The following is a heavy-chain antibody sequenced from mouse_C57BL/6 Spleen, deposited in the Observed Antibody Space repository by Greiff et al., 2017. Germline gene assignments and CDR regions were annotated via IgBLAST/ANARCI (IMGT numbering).Heavy chain of an antibody. Sequence: VQLQQPGAELVMPGASVKLSCKASGYTFTSYWMHWVKQRPGQGLEWIGEIDPSDSYTNYNQKFKGKSTLTVDKSSSTAYMQLSSRTSEDSAVYYCATVISDYWGQGTTLTVSS. CDR3: ATVISDY. CDR1: GYTFTSYW. CDR2: IDPSDSYT. V-gene: IGHV1-69*01. D-gene: IGHD1-1*01. J-gene: IGHJ2*01.